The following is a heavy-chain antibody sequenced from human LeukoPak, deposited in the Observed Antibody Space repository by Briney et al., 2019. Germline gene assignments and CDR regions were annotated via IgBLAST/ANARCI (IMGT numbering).Heavy chain of an antibody. Sequence: GGSLRLSCAASGFIFSTYNMHWVRQAPRKGLEWVSSINSDGNYMYYGDSVKGRFILTGESAKNLVSLQMNNLRVDDTAVYYCARVSARSYVSGILKGIYVDYWGQGVLVSVSS. CDR2: INSDGNYM. CDR1: GFIFSTYN. J-gene: IGHJ4*02. D-gene: IGHD3-3*02. CDR3: ARVSARSYVSGILKGIYVDY. V-gene: IGHV3-21*01.